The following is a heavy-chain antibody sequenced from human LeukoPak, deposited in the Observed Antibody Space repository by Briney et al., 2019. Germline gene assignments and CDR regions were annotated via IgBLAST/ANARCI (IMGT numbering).Heavy chain of an antibody. D-gene: IGHD1-26*01. J-gene: IGHJ4*02. Sequence: SETLSLTCTVSGGSISSYYWSWIRQPPGKGLEWIGYIYYSGSTNYNPSLKSRVTISVDTSKNQFSLKLSSVTAADTAVYYCARGGWTYGRYYYFDYWGQGSLVTVSS. CDR2: IYYSGST. CDR1: GGSISSYY. CDR3: ARGGWTYGRYYYFDY. V-gene: IGHV4-59*01.